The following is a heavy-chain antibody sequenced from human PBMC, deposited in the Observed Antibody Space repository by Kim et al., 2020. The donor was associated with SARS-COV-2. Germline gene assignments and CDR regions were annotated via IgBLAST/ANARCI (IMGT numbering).Heavy chain of an antibody. Sequence: ASVKVSCKASGYTFTGYYMHWVRQAPGQGLEWMGWINPNSGGTNYAQKFQGRVTMTRDTSISTAYMELSRLRSDDTAVYYCAGEGLLWFGESRGWFDPWGQGTLVTVSS. J-gene: IGHJ5*02. CDR2: INPNSGGT. CDR3: AGEGLLWFGESRGWFDP. V-gene: IGHV1-2*02. CDR1: GYTFTGYY. D-gene: IGHD3-10*01.